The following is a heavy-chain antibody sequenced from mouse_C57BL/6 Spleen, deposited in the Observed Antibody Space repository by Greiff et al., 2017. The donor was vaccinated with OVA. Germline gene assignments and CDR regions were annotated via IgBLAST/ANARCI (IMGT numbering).Heavy chain of an antibody. CDR2: INPGSGGT. Sequence: VQLQQSGAELVRPGPSVKVSCKASGYAFTNYLIEWVKQRPGQGLEWIGVINPGSGGTNYNEKFKGKATLTADKSSSTAYMQLSSLTSEDSAVYFCAREEDYYGSSHWGQGTTLTVSS. CDR1: GYAFTNYL. D-gene: IGHD1-1*01. J-gene: IGHJ2*01. CDR3: AREEDYYGSSH. V-gene: IGHV1-54*01.